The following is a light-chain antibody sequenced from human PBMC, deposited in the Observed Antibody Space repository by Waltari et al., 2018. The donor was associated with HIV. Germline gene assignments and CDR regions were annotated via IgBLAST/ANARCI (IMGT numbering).Light chain of an antibody. V-gene: IGKV3-15*01. Sequence: IVMTQSPATLSVSPGERATLSCRASQSVNTNLAGYQQKPGQAPRLLIYDVSTRATGIPARFSGSGSGTEFTLTISSLQSEDFAIYYCQQYNNWLTFGGGTKVEIK. CDR3: QQYNNWLT. J-gene: IGKJ4*01. CDR2: DVS. CDR1: QSVNTN.